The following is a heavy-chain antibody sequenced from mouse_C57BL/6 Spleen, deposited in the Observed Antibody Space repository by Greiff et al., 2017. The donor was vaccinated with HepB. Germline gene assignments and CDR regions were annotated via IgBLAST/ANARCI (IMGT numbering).Heavy chain of an antibody. V-gene: IGHV1-82*01. D-gene: IGHD1-1*01. J-gene: IGHJ4*01. CDR1: GYAFSSSW. Sequence: VQLQQSGPELVKPGATVKISCKASGYAFSSSWMNWVKQRPGKGLEWIGRIYPGDGDTNYNGKFKGKATLTADKSSSTAYMQLSSLTSEDSAVYFCARESYYYGSSVAMDYWGQGTSVTVSS. CDR3: ARESYYYGSSVAMDY. CDR2: IYPGDGDT.